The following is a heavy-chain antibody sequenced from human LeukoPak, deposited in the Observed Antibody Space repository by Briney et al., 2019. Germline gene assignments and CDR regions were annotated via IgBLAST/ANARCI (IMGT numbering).Heavy chain of an antibody. D-gene: IGHD3-22*01. Sequence: KTSETLSLTCTVSGGSISSGGYYWSWIRQHPGKGLEWIGYIYYSGSTYYNPSLKSRVTISVDTSKNQFSLKLGSVTAADTAVYYCARAHYDSSGNYYGMDVWGQGTTVTVS. CDR1: GGSISSGGYY. V-gene: IGHV4-31*03. CDR2: IYYSGST. J-gene: IGHJ6*02. CDR3: ARAHYDSSGNYYGMDV.